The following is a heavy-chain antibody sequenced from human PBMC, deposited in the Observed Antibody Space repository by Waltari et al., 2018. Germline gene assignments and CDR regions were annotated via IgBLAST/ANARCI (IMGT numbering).Heavy chain of an antibody. J-gene: IGHJ5*02. CDR3: ARAYIAAAGTMRFDP. CDR2: INPNSGGT. V-gene: IGHV1-2*06. D-gene: IGHD6-13*01. CDR1: GYTFTGYY. Sequence: QVQLVQSGAEGKKPAASAKVSCKASGYTFTGYYMHWVRQAHGQGLEWMGRINPNSGGTNYAQKFQGMVTMTRDTSISTAYMELSRLRSDDTAVYYCARAYIAAAGTMRFDPWGQGTLVTVSS.